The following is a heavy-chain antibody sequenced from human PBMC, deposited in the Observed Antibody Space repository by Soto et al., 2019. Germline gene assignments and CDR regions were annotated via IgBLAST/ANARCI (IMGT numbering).Heavy chain of an antibody. CDR1: GYIFVNYG. CDR3: AMVDNCVTPTHQDV. D-gene: IGHD5-12*01. J-gene: IGHJ6*02. CDR2: ISPYSGNT. Sequence: QVQLVQSGDEVRKPGSSVKVSCKASGYIFVNYGIAWVRQAPGQGLEWMGWISPYSGNTHYASKVQGGLNMNTDTTMSTASMDMTTLTSVDTVVYYCAMVDNCVTPTHQDVWGQGTTVTVSS. V-gene: IGHV1-18*01.